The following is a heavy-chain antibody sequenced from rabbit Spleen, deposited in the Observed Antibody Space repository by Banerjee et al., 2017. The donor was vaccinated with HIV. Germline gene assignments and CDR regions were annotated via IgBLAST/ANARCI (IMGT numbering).Heavy chain of an antibody. J-gene: IGHJ4*01. CDR1: GFSFSTVYW. V-gene: IGHV1S40*01. CDR3: ARETNNGWGVVSFYFNL. CDR2: IFAGSTGTT. D-gene: IGHD4-1*01. Sequence: QSLEESGGDLVEPGASLTLTCTASGFSFSTVYWIYWVRQAPGKGLEWIGTIFAGSTGTTDYARWAKGRFTISKTSSTTVTLQMTSLTAADTATYFCARETNNGWGVVSFYFNLWGPGTLVTVS.